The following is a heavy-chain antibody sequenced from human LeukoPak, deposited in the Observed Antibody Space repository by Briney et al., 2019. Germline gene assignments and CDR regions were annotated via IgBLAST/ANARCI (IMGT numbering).Heavy chain of an antibody. CDR1: GYTFTGYY. Sequence: GASVKVSCKASGYTFTGYYMHWVRQAPGQGLEWMGIINPSRGSTSYTQKFQGRVTMTRDMSTSTVYMELTSLTSEDTAVHYCARGGDVGSYRGAFDIWGQGTMVTVSS. CDR2: INPSRGST. D-gene: IGHD1-26*01. CDR3: ARGGDVGSYRGAFDI. V-gene: IGHV1-46*01. J-gene: IGHJ3*02.